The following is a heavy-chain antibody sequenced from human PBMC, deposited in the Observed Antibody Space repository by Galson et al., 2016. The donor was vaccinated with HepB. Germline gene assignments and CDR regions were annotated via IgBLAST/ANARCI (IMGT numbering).Heavy chain of an antibody. D-gene: IGHD3-22*01. V-gene: IGHV4-39*01. CDR1: GGSISSGSHY. J-gene: IGHJ3*02. Sequence: SETLSLTCTVSGGSISSGSHYWGWIRQLPGKGLEWIGSIYYSGNTHYNPSLKSRVTISVDTSKNQFSLKLNSVTAADTAVYFCARREWVHYSDRSDLADDAFNIWGQGTMVTVSS. CDR3: ARREWVHYSDRSDLADDAFNI. CDR2: IYYSGNT.